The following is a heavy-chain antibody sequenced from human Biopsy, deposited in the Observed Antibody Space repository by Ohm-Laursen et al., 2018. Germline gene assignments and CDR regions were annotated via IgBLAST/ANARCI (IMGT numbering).Heavy chain of an antibody. V-gene: IGHV3-49*04. CDR2: IRSKGYGGST. D-gene: IGHD3-10*01. CDR3: ARDPFSGSGTRDY. J-gene: IGHJ4*02. CDR1: GFTFGDFA. Sequence: RSLRLSCSASGFTFGDFAVSWVRQAPGKGLEWVGFIRSKGYGGSTEYAASVEGRFTISRDDSKSIAYLQMNSLKIEDTAVYYCARDPFSGSGTRDYWGQGTLVTVSS.